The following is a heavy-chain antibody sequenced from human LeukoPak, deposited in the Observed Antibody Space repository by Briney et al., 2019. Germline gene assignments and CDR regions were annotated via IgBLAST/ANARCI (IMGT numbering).Heavy chain of an antibody. CDR2: IGTAGDT. Sequence: GGSLRFSCAASGFTFSSYDMHWVRQATGKGLEWVSAIGTAGDTYYPGSVKGRFTISRENAKNSLYLQMNSLRAGDTAVYYCARALHDYVDYEGYYYYMDVWGKGTTVTVSS. CDR3: ARALHDYVDYEGYYYYMDV. J-gene: IGHJ6*03. V-gene: IGHV3-13*01. D-gene: IGHD4-17*01. CDR1: GFTFSSYD.